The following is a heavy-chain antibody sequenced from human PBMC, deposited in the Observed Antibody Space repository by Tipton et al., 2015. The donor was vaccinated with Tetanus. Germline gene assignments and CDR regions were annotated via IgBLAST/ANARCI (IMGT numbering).Heavy chain of an antibody. J-gene: IGHJ4*02. D-gene: IGHD3-3*01. CDR3: ASAPDFWTTSFDY. CDR2: ISSSNSII. V-gene: IGHV3-48*02. Sequence: AASGFTFSSYSMNWVRQAPGKGLEWVSYISSSNSIIYYADSVKGRFTISRDNARNSLYLQMNSLRDDDTAVYYCASAPDFWTTSFDYWGQGTPVTVSS. CDR1: GFTFSSYS.